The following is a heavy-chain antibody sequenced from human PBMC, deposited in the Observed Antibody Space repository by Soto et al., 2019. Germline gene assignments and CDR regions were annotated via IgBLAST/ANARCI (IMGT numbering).Heavy chain of an antibody. CDR1: GFTFRSYA. J-gene: IGHJ3*02. CDR3: ARATSGWYKDAFDI. Sequence: QVQLVESGGGVVQPGRSLRLSCAASGFTFRSYAMHCVRQAPGKGLEWVAVISYDGSNKYYADSVKGRFSISRDKSKNSLYLQMNSLRAEDTAVYYCARATSGWYKDAFDIWGKVTMVTVSS. V-gene: IGHV3-30-3*01. CDR2: ISYDGSNK. D-gene: IGHD6-19*01.